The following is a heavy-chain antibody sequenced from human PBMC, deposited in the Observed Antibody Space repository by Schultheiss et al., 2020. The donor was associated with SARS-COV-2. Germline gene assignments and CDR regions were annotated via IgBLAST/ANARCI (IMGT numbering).Heavy chain of an antibody. V-gene: IGHV4-59*04. CDR2: INYSGST. CDR3: AIRQWELLRTKGLGFDY. J-gene: IGHJ4*02. Sequence: SETLSLTCTVSGGSISSYYWSWIRQPPGKGLEWIATINYSGSTYYNPSLKSRVTISVDKSKNQFSLKLSSVTAADTAVYYCAIRQWELLRTKGLGFDYWGQGTLVTVSS. D-gene: IGHD1-26*01. CDR1: GGSISSYY.